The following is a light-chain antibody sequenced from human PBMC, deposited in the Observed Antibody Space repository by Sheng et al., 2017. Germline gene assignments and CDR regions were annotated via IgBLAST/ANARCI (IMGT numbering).Light chain of an antibody. Sequence: DIQMTQSPSSLSASVGDRVIITCRASQSLNSWMAWYQQKPGKAPKLLVYDASSLQSGVPSRFRGGGSGTDYTLTITSLQPEDFATYYCQHYYNTPFTFGGGTKVEIK. J-gene: IGKJ4*01. CDR3: QHYYNTPFT. V-gene: IGKV1-NL1*01. CDR1: QSLNSW. CDR2: DAS.